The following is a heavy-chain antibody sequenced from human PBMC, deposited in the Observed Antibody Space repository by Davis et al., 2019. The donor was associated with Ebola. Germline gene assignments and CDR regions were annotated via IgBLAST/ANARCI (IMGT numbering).Heavy chain of an antibody. CDR1: GFTFSSYG. J-gene: IGHJ4*02. D-gene: IGHD3-22*01. Sequence: PGGSLRLSCAASGFTFSSYGMHWVRQAPGKGLEWVAVISYDGSNKYYADSVKGRFTISRDNSKNTLYLQMNSLRAEDTAVYYCAKAGEGFDYDSSGYYPPFDYWGQGTLVTVSS. V-gene: IGHV3-30*18. CDR3: AKAGEGFDYDSSGYYPPFDY. CDR2: ISYDGSNK.